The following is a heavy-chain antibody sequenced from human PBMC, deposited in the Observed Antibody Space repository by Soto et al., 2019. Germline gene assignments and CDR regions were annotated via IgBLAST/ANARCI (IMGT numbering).Heavy chain of an antibody. V-gene: IGHV4-34*01. D-gene: IGHD2-8*02. CDR2: INHSGST. CDR1: GGSFSGYY. CDR3: ARDKITGLFDY. Sequence: TSETLSLTCAVYGGSFSGYYWTWIRQPPGTGLEWIGEINHSGSTNYNPSLKSRVTISVDTSKNQFSLKLTSVTAAGTAVYYGARDKITGLFDYWGQGTLVTVSS. J-gene: IGHJ4*02.